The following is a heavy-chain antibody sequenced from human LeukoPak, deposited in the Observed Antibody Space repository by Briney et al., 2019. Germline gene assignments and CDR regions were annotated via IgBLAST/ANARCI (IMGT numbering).Heavy chain of an antibody. Sequence: GGSLRLSCAASGFTFSSYAMSWVRQAPGKGLEWVSDISGSGGSTFYADSVKGRFTISRDNSKNSLYLQMSSLRSEDTALYYCARESERSGWYDYWGQGTLVTVSS. CDR1: GFTFSSYA. CDR2: ISGSGGST. CDR3: ARESERSGWYDY. J-gene: IGHJ4*02. D-gene: IGHD6-19*01. V-gene: IGHV3-43*02.